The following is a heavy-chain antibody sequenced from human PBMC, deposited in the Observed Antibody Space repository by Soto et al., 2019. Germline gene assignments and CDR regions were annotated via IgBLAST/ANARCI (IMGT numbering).Heavy chain of an antibody. CDR2: IYTSGST. Sequence: SETLSLTCTVSGGSISSYYWSLIRQPAGKGLEWIGRIYTSGSTNYNPSLKSRVTMSVDTSKNQFSLKLSSVTAADTAVYYCARDRVVAAAGTLEYWGQGTMVTVSS. J-gene: IGHJ4*02. CDR1: GGSISSYY. CDR3: ARDRVVAAAGTLEY. V-gene: IGHV4-4*07. D-gene: IGHD6-13*01.